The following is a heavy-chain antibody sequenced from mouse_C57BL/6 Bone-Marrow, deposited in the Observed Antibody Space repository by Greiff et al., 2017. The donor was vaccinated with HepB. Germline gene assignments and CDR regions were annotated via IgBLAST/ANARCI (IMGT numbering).Heavy chain of an antibody. J-gene: IGHJ2*01. CDR3: ARGGGYYVDY. CDR2: ISYDGSN. V-gene: IGHV3-6*01. Sequence: DVQLQESGPGLVKPSQSLSLTCSVTGYSFTSGYYWNWIRQFPGNKLEWMGYISYDGSNNYNPSLKNRTSITRDTSKNQFFLKLKSVTTEDTATYYCARGGGYYVDYWGQGTTLTVSS. CDR1: GYSFTSGYY.